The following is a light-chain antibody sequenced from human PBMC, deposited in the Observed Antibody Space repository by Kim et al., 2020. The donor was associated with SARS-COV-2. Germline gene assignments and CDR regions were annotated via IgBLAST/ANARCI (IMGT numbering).Light chain of an antibody. CDR1: SSDVGGYIH. V-gene: IGLV2-14*04. CDR3: SSFTSIGTWV. J-gene: IGLJ3*02. CDR2: DVN. Sequence: GQSHTISCTGTSSDVGGYIHVSWYQQHPGKAPKLIIYDVNKRPSGASDRFSGSKSANTASLTISGLQAEDEAEYYCSSFTSIGTWVFGGGTQLTVL.